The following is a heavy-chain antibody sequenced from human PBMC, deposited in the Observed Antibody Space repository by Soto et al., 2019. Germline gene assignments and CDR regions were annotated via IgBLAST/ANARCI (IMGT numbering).Heavy chain of an antibody. V-gene: IGHV1-18*01. CDR1: GYTFSTYG. Sequence: ASVKVSCKASGYTFSTYGISWVRQAPGQGPEWMGWISAYNGNTNYAQKLQGRVTMTTDTSTSTAYMELRSLRSDDTAVYYCARVMTVTKEVLGGYYYGMDVWRQRPAVTVCS. J-gene: IGHJ6*01. CDR2: ISAYNGNT. CDR3: ARVMTVTKEVLGGYYYGMDV. D-gene: IGHD3-16*01.